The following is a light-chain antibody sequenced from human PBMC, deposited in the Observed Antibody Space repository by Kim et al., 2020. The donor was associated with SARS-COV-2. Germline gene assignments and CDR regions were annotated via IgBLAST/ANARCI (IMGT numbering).Light chain of an antibody. CDR2: ETS. Sequence: SAAVGDTVTITCRASQTIRPWLAWYQQKPGKAPKLLIYETSNLEGGVPLRFSGSGSGTEFTLTINGLQPDDFATYFCQQYNIFWTFGQGTKVDIK. V-gene: IGKV1-5*03. CDR3: QQYNIFWT. CDR1: QTIRPW. J-gene: IGKJ1*01.